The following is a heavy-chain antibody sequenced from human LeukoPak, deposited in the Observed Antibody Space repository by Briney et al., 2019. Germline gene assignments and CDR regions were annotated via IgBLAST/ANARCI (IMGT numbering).Heavy chain of an antibody. CDR3: AREAGYSSRWYVNFDY. CDR2: TYYRSKWYN. Sequence: SQTLSVTCAISGDSVSSNSAAWNWIRQSPSRGLEWLGGTYYRSKWYNDYAVSVKSRITINPDTSKNQFSLQLNSVTPEDTAVYYCAREAGYSSRWYVNFDYWGQGTLVTVSS. D-gene: IGHD6-13*01. V-gene: IGHV6-1*01. J-gene: IGHJ4*02. CDR1: GDSVSSNSAA.